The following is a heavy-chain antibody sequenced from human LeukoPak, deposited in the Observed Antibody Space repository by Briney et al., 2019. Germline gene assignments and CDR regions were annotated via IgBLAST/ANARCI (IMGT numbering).Heavy chain of an antibody. J-gene: IGHJ4*02. CDR1: GGSFSGYY. CDR2: INHSGST. Sequence: SETLSLTCAVYGGSFSGYYWSWIRQPPGKGLEWIGEINHSGSTNYNPSLKSRVTISVDTSKNRFSLKLSSVTAADTAVYYCARGSTYSSSWYRTFDYWGQGTLVTVSS. D-gene: IGHD6-13*01. V-gene: IGHV4-34*01. CDR3: ARGSTYSSSWYRTFDY.